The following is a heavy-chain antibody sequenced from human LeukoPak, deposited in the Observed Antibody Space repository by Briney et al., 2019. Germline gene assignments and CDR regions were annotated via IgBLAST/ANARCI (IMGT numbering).Heavy chain of an antibody. CDR1: GFTFSSYS. CDR2: ISSSSSYI. V-gene: IGHV3-21*01. CDR3: ARDPGSLNWFDP. D-gene: IGHD5/OR15-5a*01. J-gene: IGHJ5*02. Sequence: PGGSLRLSCAASGFTFSSYSMNWVRQAPGKGLEWVSSISSSSSYIYYADSVKGRFTISRDNAKNSLYLQMNSLRAEDTAVYYCARDPGSLNWFDPWGQGTLVTVSS.